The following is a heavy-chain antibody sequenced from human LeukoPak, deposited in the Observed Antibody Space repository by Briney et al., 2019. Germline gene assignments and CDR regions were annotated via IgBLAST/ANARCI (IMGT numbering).Heavy chain of an antibody. CDR2: IYNSGSS. Sequence: PSQTLSLTCTVSGGSISDSYYYWGWIRQPPGKGLEWIASIYNSGSSYSNPSLKSRVTISVDTSRSHFSLRLRSVTAADTAVYYCARHTRGSGSRFDYWGQGTQVTVSS. V-gene: IGHV4-39*01. J-gene: IGHJ4*02. CDR3: ARHTRGSGSRFDY. CDR1: GGSISDSYYY. D-gene: IGHD3-10*01.